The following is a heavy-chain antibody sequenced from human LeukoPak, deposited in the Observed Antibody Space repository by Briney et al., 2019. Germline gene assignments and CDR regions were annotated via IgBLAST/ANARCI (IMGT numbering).Heavy chain of an antibody. D-gene: IGHD3-22*01. J-gene: IGHJ6*02. V-gene: IGHV4-59*01. CDR2: IYYSGST. Sequence: PSETLSLTCTDSGGSISSYYWSWIRQPPGKGLEWIGYIYYSGSTNYNPSLKSRVTISVDTSKNQFSLKLSSVTAADTAVYYCARADPVVTDYYYYGMDVWGQGTTVTVSS. CDR3: ARADPVVTDYYYYGMDV. CDR1: GGSISSYY.